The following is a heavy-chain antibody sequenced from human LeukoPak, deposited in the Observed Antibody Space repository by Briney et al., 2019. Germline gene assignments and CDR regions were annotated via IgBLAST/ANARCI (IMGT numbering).Heavy chain of an antibody. J-gene: IGHJ5*02. Sequence: GGSLRLSCAASGFTFSSYGMHWVRQAPGKGLEWVAFIRYDGSNKYYADSVKGRFTISRDNAKNTLYLQMNSLRAEDTAVYYCASRGRYYYDSSGYITWGQGTLVTVS. CDR3: ASRGRYYYDSSGYIT. CDR1: GFTFSSYG. D-gene: IGHD3-22*01. V-gene: IGHV3-30*02. CDR2: IRYDGSNK.